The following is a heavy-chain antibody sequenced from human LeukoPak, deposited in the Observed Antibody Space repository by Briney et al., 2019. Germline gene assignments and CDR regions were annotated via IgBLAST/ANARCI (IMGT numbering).Heavy chain of an antibody. CDR2: IIPIFGTA. D-gene: IGHD5-18*01. CDR1: GCSFTSYA. V-gene: IGHV1-69*13. Sequence: SVKVSCKGSGCSFTSYAISWVRQAPGQGLGWMGGIIPIFGTANYAQKSQGRVTITADESTSTAYMELSSLRSEDTAVYYCARAWIPGPGGYFDYWGQGTLVTVSS. J-gene: IGHJ4*02. CDR3: ARAWIPGPGGYFDY.